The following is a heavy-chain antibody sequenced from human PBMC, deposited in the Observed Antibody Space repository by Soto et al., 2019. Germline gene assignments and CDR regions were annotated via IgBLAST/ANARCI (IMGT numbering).Heavy chain of an antibody. CDR2: IKSKTDGGTT. J-gene: IGHJ6*02. CDR1: GFTFSNAW. CDR3: TTDYNFRYYYYGMDV. Sequence: PGGSLRLSCAASGFTFSNAWMNWVRQAPGKGLEWVGRIKSKTDGGTTDYAAPVKGRFTISRDDSKNTLYLQMNSLKTEDTAVYYCTTDYNFRYYYYGMDVWGQGTTVTVSS. D-gene: IGHD1-20*01. V-gene: IGHV3-15*07.